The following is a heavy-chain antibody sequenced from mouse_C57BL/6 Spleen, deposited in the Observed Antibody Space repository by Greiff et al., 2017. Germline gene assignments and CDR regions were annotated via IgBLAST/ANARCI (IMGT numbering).Heavy chain of an antibody. Sequence: QVQLQQPGAELVKPGASVKMSCKASGYTFTSYWITWVKQRPGQGLGWIGDIYPGSGSTNYNEKFKSKATLTVDTSSSTAYMQLSSLTSEDSAVYYCARGLRGYAMDYWGQGTSVTVSS. CDR1: GYTFTSYW. CDR2: IYPGSGST. D-gene: IGHD3-1*01. V-gene: IGHV1-55*01. J-gene: IGHJ4*01. CDR3: ARGLRGYAMDY.